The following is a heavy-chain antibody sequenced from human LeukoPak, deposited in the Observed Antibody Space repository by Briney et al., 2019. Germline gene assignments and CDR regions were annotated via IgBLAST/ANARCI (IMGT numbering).Heavy chain of an antibody. CDR1: GGTFSSYA. V-gene: IGHV1-69*05. CDR2: IIPIFGTA. J-gene: IGHJ6*02. Sequence: SVKVSCKASGGTFSSYAISWVRQAPGQGLEWMGGIIPIFGTANYAQKFQGRVTITTDESTSTAYMELSSLRSEDTAVYYCAREPRAMVTGVLYYYGMDVWGQGTTVTVSS. CDR3: AREPRAMVTGVLYYYGMDV. D-gene: IGHD5-18*01.